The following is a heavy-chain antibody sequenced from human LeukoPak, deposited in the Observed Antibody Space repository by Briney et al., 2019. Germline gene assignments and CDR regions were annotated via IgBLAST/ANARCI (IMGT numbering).Heavy chain of an antibody. CDR3: AKGSQLGDAFDI. CDR1: GFTFSSYS. J-gene: IGHJ3*02. V-gene: IGHV3-21*04. D-gene: IGHD6-6*01. CDR2: ISSSSSYI. Sequence: GGSLRLSCAASGFTFSSYSMNWVRQAPGKGLEWVSSISSSSSYIYYADSVKGRFTISRDNAKNSLYLQMNSLRTEDTALYYCAKGSQLGDAFDIWGQGTMVTVSS.